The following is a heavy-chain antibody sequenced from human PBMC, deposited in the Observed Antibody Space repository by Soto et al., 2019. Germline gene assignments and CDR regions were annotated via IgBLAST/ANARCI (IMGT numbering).Heavy chain of an antibody. J-gene: IGHJ4*02. V-gene: IGHV3-74*01. CDR1: GFTFSSRW. Sequence: GGSLRLSCATSGFTFSSRWMHWVRQAPGKGLVWVSYINSDGSTATYADSVKGRFTISRDNAKNTVYLQMNSLRVDDTAVYYCARDTSYSTDYWGQGTLVTVSS. CDR2: INSDGSTA. CDR3: ARDTSYSTDY. D-gene: IGHD2-2*01.